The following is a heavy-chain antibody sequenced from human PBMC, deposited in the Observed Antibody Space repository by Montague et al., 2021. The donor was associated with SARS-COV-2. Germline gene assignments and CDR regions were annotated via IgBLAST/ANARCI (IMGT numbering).Heavy chain of an antibody. D-gene: IGHD2-8*01. CDR3: ARLLRSCSNGVCRTYYYYAMDV. CDR2: IYYSGST. J-gene: IGHJ6*02. CDR1: GGSISCYY. V-gene: IGHV4-59*01. Sequence: SETLSLTCTVSGGSISCYYWSWIRQSPGKGLEWIGYIYYSGSTKYNPFLESRVTVSVDRSKNQVSLKLSSVTPADTAVYYCARLLRSCSNGVCRTYYYYAMDVWGQGTTVTVSS.